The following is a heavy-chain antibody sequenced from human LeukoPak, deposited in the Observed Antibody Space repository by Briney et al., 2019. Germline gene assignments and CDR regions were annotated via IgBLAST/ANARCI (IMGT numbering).Heavy chain of an antibody. CDR1: GYTFTGYY. Sequence: ASVKVSCKASGYTFTGYYMHWVRQAPGQGLEWMGWINPNSGGTNYAQKFQGRVTMTRDTSISTAYMELSRLRSDDTAVYYCAKRRYCSGGSCYSPKFLYYYYGMDVWGQGTTVTVSS. CDR2: INPNSGGT. D-gene: IGHD2-15*01. J-gene: IGHJ6*02. V-gene: IGHV1-2*02. CDR3: AKRRYCSGGSCYSPKFLYYYYGMDV.